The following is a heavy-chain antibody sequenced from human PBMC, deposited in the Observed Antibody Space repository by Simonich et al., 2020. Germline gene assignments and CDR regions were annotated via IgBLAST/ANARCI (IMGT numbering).Heavy chain of an antibody. CDR2: INPNSGGT. Sequence: QVQLVQSGAEVKKPGASVKVSCKASGYTFTGYYMHWVRQAPGQGLEWRGWINPNSGGTNYAQKFQGRVTMTSDTSISTAYMELSRLRSDDTAVYYCARARLYSSSHAFDIWGQGTMVTVSS. J-gene: IGHJ3*02. CDR1: GYTFTGYY. V-gene: IGHV1-2*02. D-gene: IGHD6-6*01. CDR3: ARARLYSSSHAFDI.